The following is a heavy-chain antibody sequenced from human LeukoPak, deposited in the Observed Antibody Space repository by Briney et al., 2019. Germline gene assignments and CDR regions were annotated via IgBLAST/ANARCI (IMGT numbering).Heavy chain of an antibody. Sequence: GGSLRLSCAASGFTFSGYYMSWIRQAPGKGLKWFSYISSSGSTKYYADSVKGRFTISRDNAKNSLYLQLSSLRAEDTAVYYCAREAAAGTFDYWGQGTLVTVSS. J-gene: IGHJ4*02. V-gene: IGHV3-11*01. D-gene: IGHD6-13*01. CDR2: ISSSGSTK. CDR3: AREAAAGTFDY. CDR1: GFTFSGYY.